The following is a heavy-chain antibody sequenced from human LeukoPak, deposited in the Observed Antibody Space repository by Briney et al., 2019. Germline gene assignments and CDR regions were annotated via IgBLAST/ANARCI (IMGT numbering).Heavy chain of an antibody. D-gene: IGHD3-10*01. Sequence: PGRSLRLSCAAFGFTFSNYDMNWVRQAPGKGLEWVAVISYDGTNKNYADSVKGRFTISRDNTKNTMSMQMNSLSAEDTAVYYCAKGDFYGSGTYLFYFDSWGQGTLVTVSS. J-gene: IGHJ4*02. V-gene: IGHV3-30*18. CDR3: AKGDFYGSGTYLFYFDS. CDR2: ISYDGTNK. CDR1: GFTFSNYD.